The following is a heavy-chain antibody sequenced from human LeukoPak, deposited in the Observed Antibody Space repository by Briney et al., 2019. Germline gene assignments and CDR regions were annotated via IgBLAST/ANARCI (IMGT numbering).Heavy chain of an antibody. V-gene: IGHV4-4*07. CDR1: GVSVSSYY. CDR2: IYTSGST. J-gene: IGHJ3*02. D-gene: IGHD3-22*01. CDR3: ARNLYDEDAFDI. Sequence: KPSETLSLTCTVSGVSVSSYYWSWIRQPAGKGLEWIGRIYTSGSTNYNPSLKSRVTISVDTSKNQFSLRLSSVTAADTAVYYCARNLYDEDAFDIWGQGTMVTVSS.